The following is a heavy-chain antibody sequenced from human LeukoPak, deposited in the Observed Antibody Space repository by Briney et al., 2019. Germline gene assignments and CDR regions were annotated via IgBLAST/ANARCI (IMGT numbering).Heavy chain of an antibody. CDR2: IRYDGSNK. V-gene: IGHV3-30*02. CDR3: AKEAGGSYGYYYYYYHMDV. J-gene: IGHJ6*03. Sequence: PGGSLRLSCAASGFTFSSYGMHWVRQAPGKGLEWVAFIRYDGSNKYYADSVKGRFTISRDNSKNTLYLQMNSLRAEDTAVYYCAKEAGGSYGYYYYYYHMDVWGKGTTVTISS. D-gene: IGHD1-26*01. CDR1: GFTFSSYG.